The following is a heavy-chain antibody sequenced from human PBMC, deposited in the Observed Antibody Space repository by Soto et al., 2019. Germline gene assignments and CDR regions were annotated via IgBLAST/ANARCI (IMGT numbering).Heavy chain of an antibody. D-gene: IGHD6-13*01. V-gene: IGHV4-59*08. J-gene: IGHJ4*02. Sequence: PSETLSLTCTVSGGSISSYYWSWIRQPPGKGLEWIGYIYYSGSTNYNPSLKSRVTISVDTSKNQFSLKLSSVTAADTAVYYCARHSASSSWVDHFEYWGQGTLVTVSS. CDR3: ARHSASSSWVDHFEY. CDR2: IYYSGST. CDR1: GGSISSYY.